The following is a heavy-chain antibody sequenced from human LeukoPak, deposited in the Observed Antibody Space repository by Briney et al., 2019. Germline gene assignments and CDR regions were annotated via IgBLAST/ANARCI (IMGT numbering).Heavy chain of an antibody. D-gene: IGHD3-16*01. Sequence: PGGSLRLSCAASGFTFSSYGMHWVRQAPGKGLEWVAVISYDGSNKYYADSVKGRFTISRDNAKNSLYLQMNSLRAEDTALYYCARSLGIQTHLKYYFDYWGQGTLVTVSS. CDR1: GFTFSSYG. CDR3: ARSLGIQTHLKYYFDY. CDR2: ISYDGSNK. V-gene: IGHV3-30*03. J-gene: IGHJ4*02.